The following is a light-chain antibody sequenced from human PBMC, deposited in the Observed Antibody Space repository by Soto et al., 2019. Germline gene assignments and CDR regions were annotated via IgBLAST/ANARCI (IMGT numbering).Light chain of an antibody. V-gene: IGKV1-5*03. CDR2: KAS. CDR3: QQYNSYPLT. CDR1: QSINSR. J-gene: IGKJ4*01. Sequence: DIQLTQSPSTLSASVVDIITITCRASQSINSRLAWYQQKPGEAPNLLIYKASSLQSGVPSRFSVSGSGTEFTLTISSLQPDDFATYYCQQYNSYPLTFGGGTKVDI.